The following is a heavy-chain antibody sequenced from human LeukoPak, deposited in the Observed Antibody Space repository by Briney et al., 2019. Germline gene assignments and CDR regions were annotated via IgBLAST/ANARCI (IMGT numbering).Heavy chain of an antibody. V-gene: IGHV2-70*11. CDR2: IDWDDDK. Sequence: ESGPALVKPTQTLTLTCTFSGFSLSTSGMCVSWIRQPPGKALEWLARIDWDDDKYYSTSLKTRLTISKDTSENQVVLTMTNMDPVDTATYYCARTAILPYYYGMDVWGQGTTVTVSS. CDR3: ARTAILPYYYGMDV. J-gene: IGHJ6*02. D-gene: IGHD2-21*02. CDR1: GFSLSTSGMC.